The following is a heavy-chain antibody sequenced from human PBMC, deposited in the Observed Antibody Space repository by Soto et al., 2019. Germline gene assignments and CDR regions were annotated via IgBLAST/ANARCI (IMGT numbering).Heavy chain of an antibody. CDR2: IYYSGST. V-gene: IGHV4-59*01. J-gene: IGHJ4*02. CDR1: GGSISSYY. Sequence: SETLSLTCTVSGGSISSYYWSWIRQPPGKGLEWIGYIYYSGSTNYNPSLKSRVTISVDTSKNQFSLKLSSVTAADTAVYYCARLYYDILTGYFLFDYWGQGTLVTVSS. CDR3: ARLYYDILTGYFLFDY. D-gene: IGHD3-9*01.